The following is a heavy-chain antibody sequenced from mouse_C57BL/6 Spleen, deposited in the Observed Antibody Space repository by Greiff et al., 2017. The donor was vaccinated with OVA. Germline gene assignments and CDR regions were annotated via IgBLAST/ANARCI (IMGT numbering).Heavy chain of an antibody. CDR2: ISYDGSN. Sequence: EVKLMESGPGLVKPSQSLSLTCSVTGYSITSGYYWNWIRQFPGNKLEWMGYISYDGSNNYNPSLKNRISITRDTSKNQFFLKLNSVTTEDTATYYCAREGGWYFDVWGTGTTVTVSS. V-gene: IGHV3-6*01. CDR3: AREGGWYFDV. J-gene: IGHJ1*03. CDR1: GYSITSGYY.